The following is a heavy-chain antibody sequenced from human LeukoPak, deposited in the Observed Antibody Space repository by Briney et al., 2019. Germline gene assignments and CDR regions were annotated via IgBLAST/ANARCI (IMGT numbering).Heavy chain of an antibody. CDR2: INPNSGGT. V-gene: IGHV1-2*02. J-gene: IGHJ4*02. CDR1: GYSFTDYY. D-gene: IGHD6-19*01. Sequence: ASVKVSCKTSGYSFTDYYIHWVRQAPGQGLEWMGWINPNSGGTNYAQKFQGSVTMTSDTSISTAYMELSRLRSDDTAVYYCARDRQPYQWLVRGLGDYFDYWGQGTLVTVSS. CDR3: ARDRQPYQWLVRGLGDYFDY.